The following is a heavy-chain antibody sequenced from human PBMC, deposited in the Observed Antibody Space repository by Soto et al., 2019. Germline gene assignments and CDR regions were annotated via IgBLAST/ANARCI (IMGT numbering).Heavy chain of an antibody. Sequence: PSETLSLTCTVSGGSISSGDYYWSWIRQPPGKGLEWIGYIYYSGSTYYNPSLKSRVTISVDTSKNQFSLKLSSVTAADTAVYYCARDCNGSGYLSWFDPWGQGTLVTVSS. CDR2: IYYSGST. V-gene: IGHV4-30-4*01. CDR1: GGSISSGDYY. J-gene: IGHJ5*02. D-gene: IGHD3-22*01. CDR3: ARDCNGSGYLSWFDP.